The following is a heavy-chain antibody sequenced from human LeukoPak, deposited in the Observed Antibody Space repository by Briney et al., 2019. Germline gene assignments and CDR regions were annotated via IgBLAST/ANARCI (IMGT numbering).Heavy chain of an antibody. Sequence: GGSLRLSCAASGFTFSSYWMTWIREAPGKGLDWVANIKQDGSEKYYVDSVKGRFTISRDNAKNSLYLQMNSLRAEDTAVYYCARDTGGGYSCYDCWGQGTLVTVSS. V-gene: IGHV3-7*01. D-gene: IGHD5-18*01. CDR2: IKQDGSEK. CDR1: GFTFSSYW. CDR3: ARDTGGGYSCYDC. J-gene: IGHJ4*02.